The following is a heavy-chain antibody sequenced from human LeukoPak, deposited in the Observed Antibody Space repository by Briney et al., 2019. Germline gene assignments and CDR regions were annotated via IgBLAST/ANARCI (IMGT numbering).Heavy chain of an antibody. CDR1: GYTLTELS. V-gene: IGHV1-24*01. D-gene: IGHD3-10*01. Sequence: ASVKVSCKVSGYTLTELSMHWVRQAPGKGLEWMGGFDPEDGETIYAQKFQGRVTMTEDTSTDTAYMELSSLRSEDTAVYYCAFLRGGTYYYGSGSYYFDYWGQGTLVTVSS. J-gene: IGHJ4*02. CDR2: FDPEDGET. CDR3: AFLRGGTYYYGSGSYYFDY.